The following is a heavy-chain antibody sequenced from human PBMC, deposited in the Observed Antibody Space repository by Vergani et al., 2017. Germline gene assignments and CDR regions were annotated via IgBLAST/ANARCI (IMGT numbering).Heavy chain of an antibody. Sequence: QVQLVQSGAEVKKPGASVKVSCKASGYTFTRYDINWVRQATGQGLEWMGWMNPNSGNTGYAQKFQGRVTMTRNTSISTAYMELSSLRSEDTAVYYCARRSWYIRPFDYWGQGTLVTVSS. J-gene: IGHJ4*02. CDR2: MNPNSGNT. CDR1: GYTFTRYD. D-gene: IGHD6-13*01. V-gene: IGHV1-8*01. CDR3: ARRSWYIRPFDY.